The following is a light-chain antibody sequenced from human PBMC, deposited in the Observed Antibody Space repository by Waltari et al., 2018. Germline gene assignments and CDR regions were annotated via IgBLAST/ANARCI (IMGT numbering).Light chain of an antibody. CDR2: GAS. CDR1: QSISRN. CDR3: QQYNNWRT. Sequence: EILMTQSPPTLSVSPGERATLSCRASQSISRNLAWYQQTPGQAPRLLIYGASTRATGIPARFSGSGSGTEFTLTISSLQSEDFAVYYCQQYNNWRTFGQGTKLEIK. J-gene: IGKJ2*01. V-gene: IGKV3-15*01.